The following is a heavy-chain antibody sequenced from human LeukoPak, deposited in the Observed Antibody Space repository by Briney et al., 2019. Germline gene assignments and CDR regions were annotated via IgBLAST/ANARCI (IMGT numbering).Heavy chain of an antibody. Sequence: GRSLRLSCAASEFSFSSYGMHWVRQAPGKGLQWVACLWYDGANKYHADSVKGRFTISRDNSQSTLYLQMNSLRAEDTAVYYCARARNNYDSSGYSALDYWGQGTLVTVSS. V-gene: IGHV3-33*01. CDR3: ARARNNYDSSGYSALDY. J-gene: IGHJ4*02. D-gene: IGHD3-22*01. CDR2: LWYDGANK. CDR1: EFSFSSYG.